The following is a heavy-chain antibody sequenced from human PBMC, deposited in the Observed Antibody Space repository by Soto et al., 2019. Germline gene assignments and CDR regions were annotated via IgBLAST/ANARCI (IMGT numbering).Heavy chain of an antibody. V-gene: IGHV3-13*01. J-gene: IGHJ5*02. Sequence: GGSLRLSCAASGFTFSSYDMHWVRQATGKGLEWVSAIGTAGDTYYPGSVKGRFTISRENAKNSLYLQMNSLRAGDTAVYYCARGLWFGESNWFDPWGQGTLVTVSS. CDR3: ARGLWFGESNWFDP. D-gene: IGHD3-10*01. CDR2: IGTAGDT. CDR1: GFTFSSYD.